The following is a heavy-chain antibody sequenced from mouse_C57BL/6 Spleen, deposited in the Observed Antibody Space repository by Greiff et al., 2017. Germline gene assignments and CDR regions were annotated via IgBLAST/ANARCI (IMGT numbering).Heavy chain of an antibody. V-gene: IGHV5-6*02. D-gene: IGHD1-1*01. CDR3: ARHGLRYWYFDV. Sequence: EVKLEESGGDLVKPGGSLKLSCAASGFTFSSYGMSWVRQTPDKRLEWVATISSGGSYTYYPDSVKGRFTISRDNAKNTLYLQMSSLKSEDTAMYYCARHGLRYWYFDVWGTGTTVTVSS. CDR1: GFTFSSYG. CDR2: ISSGGSYT. J-gene: IGHJ1*03.